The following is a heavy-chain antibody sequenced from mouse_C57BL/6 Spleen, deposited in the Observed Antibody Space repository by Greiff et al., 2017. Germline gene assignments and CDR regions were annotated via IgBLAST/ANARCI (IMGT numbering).Heavy chain of an antibody. CDR2: IWSGGST. Sequence: VQVVESGPGLVQPSQSLSITCTVSGFSLTSYGVHWVRQSPGKGLEWLGVIWSGGSTDYNAAFISRLSISKDNSKSQVFFKMNSLQADDTAIYYCARNSGDGYYLYAMDYWGQGTSVTVSS. D-gene: IGHD2-3*01. V-gene: IGHV2-2*01. CDR1: GFSLTSYG. J-gene: IGHJ4*01. CDR3: ARNSGDGYYLYAMDY.